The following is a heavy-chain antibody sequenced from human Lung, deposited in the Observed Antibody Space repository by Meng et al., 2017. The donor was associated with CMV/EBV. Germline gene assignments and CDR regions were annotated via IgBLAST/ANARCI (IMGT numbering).Heavy chain of an antibody. CDR1: GSIFSTYG. CDR2: MQDDGSYT. J-gene: IGHJ4*02. Sequence: GGSLRLXCAAFGSIFSTYGMNWVRQAPGKGLEGVAFMQDDGSYTNYADSFKGRFTISRDNSKNTLYFQMNSLRAEDTAEYYCAKFYCTNNVCYETLGIDYWGQGTLVTVSS. V-gene: IGHV3-30*02. D-gene: IGHD2-8*01. CDR3: AKFYCTNNVCYETLGIDY.